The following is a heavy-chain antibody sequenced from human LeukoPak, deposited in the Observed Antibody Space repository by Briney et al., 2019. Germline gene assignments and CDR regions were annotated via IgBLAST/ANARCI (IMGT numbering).Heavy chain of an antibody. Sequence: PPETLSLTCAVYGGSFSGYYWSWIRQPPGKGLEWIGEITHSGSTNYNPSLKSRVTISVDTSKNQFSLKLSSVTAADTAAYYCARGLTYSSGWYGYFGYWGQGTLVTVSS. D-gene: IGHD6-19*01. J-gene: IGHJ4*02. CDR3: ARGLTYSSGWYGYFGY. CDR1: GGSFSGYY. CDR2: ITHSGST. V-gene: IGHV4-34*01.